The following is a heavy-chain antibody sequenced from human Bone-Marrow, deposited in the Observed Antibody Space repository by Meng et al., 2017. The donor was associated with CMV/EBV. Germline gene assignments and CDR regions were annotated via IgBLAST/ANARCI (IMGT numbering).Heavy chain of an antibody. V-gene: IGHV3-48*03. CDR1: GVIFSTYE. J-gene: IGHJ4*02. CDR2: ISVSGITT. Sequence: AGSLRLSCAASGVIFSTYEMNWVRQAPGKGLEWVSYISVSGITTYYADSVKGRFTISRDNVENSLYLRINSLGAEDTSVYYCVREEGVDFDYWGQGTRVTGYS. CDR3: VREEGVDFDY.